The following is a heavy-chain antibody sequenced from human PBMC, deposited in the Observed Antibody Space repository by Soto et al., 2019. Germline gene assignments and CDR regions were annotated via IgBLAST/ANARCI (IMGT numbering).Heavy chain of an antibody. CDR1: GFTISPYW. CDR3: ASTGRRDTGSIDV. Sequence: EVQLVESGGGLVQPGGSLRLSCAASGFTISPYWMSWVRQLPGKGLEWMANIRQDGSEIYYADSVNGRFTISRDNGKNPLYLQMNDLRAADSALYYCASTGRRDTGSIDVWGQGTTVTVSS. V-gene: IGHV3-7*01. J-gene: IGHJ6*02. CDR2: IRQDGSEI. D-gene: IGHD4-17*01.